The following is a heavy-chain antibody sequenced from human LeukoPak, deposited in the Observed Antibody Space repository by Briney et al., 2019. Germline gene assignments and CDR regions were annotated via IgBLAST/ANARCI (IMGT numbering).Heavy chain of an antibody. CDR1: GYTFTSYD. CDR2: MNPNSGNT. D-gene: IGHD3-22*01. CDR3: ARPTAYYYDSSAYHVDGFDI. V-gene: IGHV1-8*03. Sequence: ASVKVSCKASGYTFTSYDINWVRQATGQGLEWMGWMNPNSGNTGYAQKFQGRVTITRNTSISTAYMELSSLGSEDTAVYYCARPTAYYYDSSAYHVDGFDIWGQGTMVTVSS. J-gene: IGHJ3*02.